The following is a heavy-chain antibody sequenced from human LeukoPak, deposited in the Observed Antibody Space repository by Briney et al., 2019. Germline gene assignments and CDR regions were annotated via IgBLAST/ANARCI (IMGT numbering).Heavy chain of an antibody. CDR3: AREGGYPYPAFDY. J-gene: IGHJ4*02. CDR2: ISWNSGSI. D-gene: IGHD2-15*01. Sequence: GGSLRLSCAASGFTFDDYAMHRVRQAPGKGLEWVSGISWNSGSIGYADSVKGRFTISRDNSKNTLYLQMNSLRAEDTAVYYCAREGGYPYPAFDYWGQGTLVTVSS. V-gene: IGHV3-9*01. CDR1: GFTFDDYA.